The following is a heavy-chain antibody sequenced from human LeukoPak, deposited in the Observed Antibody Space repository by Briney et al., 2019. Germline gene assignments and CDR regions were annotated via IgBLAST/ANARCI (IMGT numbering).Heavy chain of an antibody. CDR3: ARRGTTGPPNWFDS. J-gene: IGHJ5*01. CDR2: IGGSDDRI. V-gene: IGHV3-23*01. CDR1: GFSFSNYG. Sequence: PGGSLRLSCVASGFSFSNYGMTWVRQAPGRGLEWVAGIGGSDDRIEYAASVRGRFAISRDNSKNTLYLQMNSLRAEDSAVDICARRGTTGPPNWFDSWGQGNLVTVSS. D-gene: IGHD3-16*01.